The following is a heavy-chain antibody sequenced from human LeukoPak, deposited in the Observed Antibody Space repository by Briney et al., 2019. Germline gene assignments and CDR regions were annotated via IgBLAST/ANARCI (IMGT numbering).Heavy chain of an antibody. J-gene: IGHJ4*02. V-gene: IGHV3-21*01. CDR2: ISSSSSYI. CDR1: GFTFSSYS. CDR3: ARGAKWELLPFDY. D-gene: IGHD1-26*01. Sequence: GGSLRLSCAASGFTFSSYSMNWVRQAPGKGLEWVSSISSSSSYIYYADSVKGRFTISRDNAKNSLYLQMNSLRAEDTAVYYCARGAKWELLPFDYWGQGTLVTVSS.